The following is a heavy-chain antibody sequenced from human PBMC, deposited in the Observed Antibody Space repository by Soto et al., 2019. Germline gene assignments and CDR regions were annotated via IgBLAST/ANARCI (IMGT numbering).Heavy chain of an antibody. D-gene: IGHD3-22*01. V-gene: IGHV3-23*01. CDR1: GFTFSSYA. J-gene: IGHJ1*01. CDR2: ISGSGGST. CDR3: AKDSKWLLRRDGYFQH. Sequence: EVQLLESGGGLVQPGGSLRLSCVASGFTFSSYAMSWVRQAPGKGLEWVSAISGSGGSTYYADSVKGRFTISRDNSKNTLYLQMNSLRAEDTAVYYCAKDSKWLLRRDGYFQHWGQGTLVTVSS.